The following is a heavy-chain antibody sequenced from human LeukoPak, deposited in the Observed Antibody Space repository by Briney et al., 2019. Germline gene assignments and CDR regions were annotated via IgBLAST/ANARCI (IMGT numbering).Heavy chain of an antibody. Sequence: SVKVPCKASGGTFISSAINWVRQAPGQGLEWMGRIIPVYGAPKFAQKFQGRVTITTVESTRTAYMELSSLRSEDTAVYYCASKYGDYAPYHFDNGGQGTLVTVSS. J-gene: IGHJ4*02. CDR1: GGTFISSA. CDR3: ASKYGDYAPYHFDN. V-gene: IGHV1-69*05. D-gene: IGHD4-17*01. CDR2: IIPVYGAP.